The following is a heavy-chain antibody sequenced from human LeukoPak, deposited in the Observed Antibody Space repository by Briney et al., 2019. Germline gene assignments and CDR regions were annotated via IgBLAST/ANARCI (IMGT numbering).Heavy chain of an antibody. V-gene: IGHV3-7*04. J-gene: IGHJ4*02. D-gene: IGHD4-17*01. CDR2: IKPDGSAQ. CDR1: GFTSSNYW. Sequence: GGSLRLSCAASGFTSSNYWMTWVRQAPGKGLEWVANIKPDGSAQYYVDSVKGRFTISRDNAKNSVYLQMNSLRAEDTAVYYCARDYGDSYWGQGALVTVSS. CDR3: ARDYGDSY.